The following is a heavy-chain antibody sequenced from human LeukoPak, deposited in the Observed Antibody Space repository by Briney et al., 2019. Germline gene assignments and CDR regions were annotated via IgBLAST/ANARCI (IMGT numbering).Heavy chain of an antibody. Sequence: SETLSLTCIVSDGSISSSSYYWGWIRQPPGKGREWIGNLFYTGETFYNPSLNSRVTISVDTSKSQFSLRLSSVTAADTAVYYCARTDSGRYSYFDYWGQGTLVTVSS. D-gene: IGHD1-26*01. CDR2: LFYTGET. J-gene: IGHJ4*02. V-gene: IGHV4-39*01. CDR3: ARTDSGRYSYFDY. CDR1: DGSISSSSYY.